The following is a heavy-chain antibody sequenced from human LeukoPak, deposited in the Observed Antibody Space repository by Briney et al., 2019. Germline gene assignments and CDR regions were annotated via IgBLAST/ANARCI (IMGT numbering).Heavy chain of an antibody. CDR1: GGTFSSYT. CDR2: IIPLFGTP. D-gene: IGHD2-15*01. J-gene: IGHJ6*04. CDR3: ASATLRCSGGSCYEMDV. Sequence: ASVKVSCKASGGTFSSYTISWVRQAPGQGLEWMGGIIPLFGTPDYAQKFQDRLTITADKSTSTAYMELSSLRSEDTAVYYCASATLRCSGGSCYEMDVWGKGTTVTSPQ. V-gene: IGHV1-69*06.